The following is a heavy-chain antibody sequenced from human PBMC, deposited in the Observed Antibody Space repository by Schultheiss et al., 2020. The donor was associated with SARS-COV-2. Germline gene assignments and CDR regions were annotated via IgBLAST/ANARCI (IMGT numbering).Heavy chain of an antibody. CDR1: GYTFTSYD. J-gene: IGHJ5*02. V-gene: IGHV1-8*01. CDR2: MDPNSGST. CDR3: ARNPRDTGYFDP. D-gene: IGHD5-12*01. Sequence: ASVKVSCKASGYTFTSYDINWVRQATGQGLEWMGWMDPNSGSTGYAQKFQGRVTMTRSTSISTAYLELSSLRSDDTAVYYCARNPRDTGYFDPWGQGTLVTVSS.